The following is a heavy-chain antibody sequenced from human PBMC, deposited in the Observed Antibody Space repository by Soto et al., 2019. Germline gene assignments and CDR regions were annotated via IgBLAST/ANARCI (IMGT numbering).Heavy chain of an antibody. V-gene: IGHV4-59*08. CDR2: IHNSENT. CDR3: TTGSGWTSDH. D-gene: IGHD6-19*01. CDR1: GGSISNYY. Sequence: QVQLQESGPGLVKPSETLSLTCTASGGSISNYYWNWIRQPPGKGLEWIGNIHNSENTNYNPSLMRRLTISLDTSNNQCSLKMNSVTAADTAVYYRTTGSGWTSDHWGRGTLVTVSS. J-gene: IGHJ4*02.